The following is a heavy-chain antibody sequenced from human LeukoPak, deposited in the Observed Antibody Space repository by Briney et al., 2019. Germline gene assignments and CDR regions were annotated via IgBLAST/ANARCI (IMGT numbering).Heavy chain of an antibody. CDR2: IGTNGTYI. V-gene: IGHV3-21*04. CDR1: GFTFINYS. J-gene: IGHJ4*02. CDR3: ARAGLYNWNYEGTAYFDY. D-gene: IGHD1-7*01. Sequence: PGGSLRLSCAASGFTFINYSINWVRQAPGKGLEWVSSIGTNGTYILYADSVKGRFTISRDNAKNSVYLQMNSLRAEDTALYYCARAGLYNWNYEGTAYFDYWGQGTLVTVSS.